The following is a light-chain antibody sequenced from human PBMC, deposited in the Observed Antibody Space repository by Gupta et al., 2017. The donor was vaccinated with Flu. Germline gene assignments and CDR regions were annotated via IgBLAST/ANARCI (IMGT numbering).Light chain of an antibody. Sequence: SSALPQPPSLPVSLGQTASITCSGDKLGDKYACWYQQKPGQSPVLVIYQDSKRPSGIPERFSGSNTGNTATLTISGTQAMDEADYYCQAWDSSTGVVFGGGTKLTVL. CDR3: QAWDSSTGVV. J-gene: IGLJ2*01. V-gene: IGLV3-1*01. CDR1: KLGDKY. CDR2: QDS.